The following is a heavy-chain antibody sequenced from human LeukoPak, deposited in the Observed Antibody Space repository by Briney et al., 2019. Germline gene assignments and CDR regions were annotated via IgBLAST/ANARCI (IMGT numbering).Heavy chain of an antibody. V-gene: IGHV1-24*01. CDR3: ARDPLATRAFDI. D-gene: IGHD1-26*01. J-gene: IGHJ3*02. CDR2: FDPEDGET. Sequence: GASVKVSCKVSGYTLTELSMHWVRQAPGKGLEWMGGFDPEDGETIYAQKFQGRVIMTEDTSTDTAYMELSSLRSEDTAVYYCARDPLATRAFDIWGQGTMVTVSS. CDR1: GYTLTELS.